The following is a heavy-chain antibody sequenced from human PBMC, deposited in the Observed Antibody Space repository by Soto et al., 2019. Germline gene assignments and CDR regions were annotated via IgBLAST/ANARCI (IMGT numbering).Heavy chain of an antibody. V-gene: IGHV1-2*02. Sequence: QVQLVQSGAEVKKPGASVKVSCKASGHTFTGYYMHWVRQAPGQGLEWMGWINPNSGVTNYAQMFQGRLTMTRDTSITTAYMELSRVRSDDTAVYYCATQAPAAANYYYYAIDVWGQGTTVTVSS. CDR1: GHTFTGYY. D-gene: IGHD2-2*01. CDR3: ATQAPAAANYYYYAIDV. CDR2: INPNSGVT. J-gene: IGHJ6*02.